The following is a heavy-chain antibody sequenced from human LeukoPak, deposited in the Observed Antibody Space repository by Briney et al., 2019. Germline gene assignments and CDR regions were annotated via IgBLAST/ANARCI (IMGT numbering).Heavy chain of an antibody. Sequence: GGSLRLSCAGSGFTFSSYAIHWLRQAPGKGLEWVTFISHDGSNQYYADSAKGRFAISRDNSMNTLYLQMNSLRAEDTAVYYCARGPSTGAFDIWGQGTMVTVSS. CDR2: ISHDGSNQ. D-gene: IGHD7-27*01. V-gene: IGHV3-30*09. J-gene: IGHJ3*02. CDR1: GFTFSSYA. CDR3: ARGPSTGAFDI.